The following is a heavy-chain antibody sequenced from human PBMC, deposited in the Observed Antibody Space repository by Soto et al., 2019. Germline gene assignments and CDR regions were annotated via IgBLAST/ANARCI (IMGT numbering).Heavy chain of an antibody. J-gene: IGHJ6*02. D-gene: IGHD3-22*01. V-gene: IGHV3-23*01. CDR2: ISGSGGST. CDR3: AKAWLSHFYYYGMDV. Sequence: TGGSLRLSCAASGFTFSSYAMSWVRQAPGKGLEWVSAISGSGGSTYYADSVKGRFTISRDNSKNTLYLQMNSLRAEDTAVYYCAKAWLSHFYYYGMDVWGQGTTVTVSS. CDR1: GFTFSSYA.